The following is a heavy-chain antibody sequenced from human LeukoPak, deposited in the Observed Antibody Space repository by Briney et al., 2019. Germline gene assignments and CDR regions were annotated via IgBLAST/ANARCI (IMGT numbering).Heavy chain of an antibody. J-gene: IGHJ4*02. CDR3: ARGRTLRFRSGGSFDY. V-gene: IGHV4-59*01. D-gene: IGHD1-14*01. CDR2: IYFTGRA. Sequence: PSETLSLTCIVSGASISSYYWTWIRQSPGKGLEWIGYIYFTGRAPSNTSLPSVVTISVDTSTNPFSLTVTSVTAADTALYYCARGRTLRFRSGGSFDYWGQGTLVTVSS. CDR1: GASISSYY.